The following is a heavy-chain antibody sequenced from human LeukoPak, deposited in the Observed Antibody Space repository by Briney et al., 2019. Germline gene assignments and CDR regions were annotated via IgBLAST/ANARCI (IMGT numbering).Heavy chain of an antibody. CDR3: ARLVGHCTNGVCSAYYFDY. J-gene: IGHJ4*02. Sequence: SETLSLTCTVSGGSISSYYWSWIRQPPGKGLEWIGYIYYSGSTNYNPSLKSRVTISVDTSKNQFSLKLSSVTAADTAVYYCARLVGHCTNGVCSAYYFDYWGQGTLVTVSS. D-gene: IGHD2-8*01. CDR2: IYYSGST. V-gene: IGHV4-59*01. CDR1: GGSISSYY.